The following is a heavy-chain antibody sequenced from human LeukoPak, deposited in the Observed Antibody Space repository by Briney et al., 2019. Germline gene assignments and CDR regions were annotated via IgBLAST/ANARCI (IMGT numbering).Heavy chain of an antibody. V-gene: IGHV3-30*03. CDR2: ISNDGNYE. CDR3: ARGPRGSGYMDF. CDR1: GFTFSGYV. Sequence: GGSLRLSCAASGFTFSGYVMHWVRQAPGKGLEWVAVISNDGNYEYYAESVKGRFTISRDNSKNTLYLQMNSLRDEDTAIYSCARGPRGSGYMDFWGKGTTVTVSS. D-gene: IGHD3-10*01. J-gene: IGHJ6*03.